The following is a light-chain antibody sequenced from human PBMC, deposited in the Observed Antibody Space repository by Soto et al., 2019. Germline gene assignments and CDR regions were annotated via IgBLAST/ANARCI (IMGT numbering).Light chain of an antibody. J-gene: IGKJ5*01. CDR3: QQYINWPPIT. Sequence: EIVLTQSPATLSLSPGEIATLSCRSSQSLGSLLAWYQQKPGQAPRLLISDASNRATGIPARFSGSGSGTEFTLTISSLQSEDFAVYYCQQYINWPPITFGQGTRLEIK. V-gene: IGKV3-11*01. CDR1: QSLGSL. CDR2: DAS.